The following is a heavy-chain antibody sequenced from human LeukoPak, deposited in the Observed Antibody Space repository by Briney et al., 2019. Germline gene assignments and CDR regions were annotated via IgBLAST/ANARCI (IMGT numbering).Heavy chain of an antibody. D-gene: IGHD3-22*01. Sequence: GGSLRLSCAASGFTFSTYLMSWVRQAPGKGLEWVANINQDRSEKYYVDSVKGRFIISRDNAKNSLYLQMNGLRAEDTALYYCARDSGDSSGCYFDYWGRGALVTVSS. CDR2: INQDRSEK. CDR3: ARDSGDSSGCYFDY. V-gene: IGHV3-7*01. CDR1: GFTFSTYL. J-gene: IGHJ4*02.